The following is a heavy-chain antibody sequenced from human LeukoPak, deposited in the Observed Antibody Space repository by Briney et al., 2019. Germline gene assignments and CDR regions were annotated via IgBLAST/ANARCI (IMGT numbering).Heavy chain of an antibody. CDR1: GFTFSTYW. CDR3: AGFYGGNRPGFDY. CDR2: IWQDGSQA. J-gene: IGHJ4*02. D-gene: IGHD2-15*01. V-gene: IGHV3-7*01. Sequence: PGGSLRLSCAASGFTFSTYWMSWVRQAPGKGLEWVANIWQDGSQAYYVDSVKGRFTISRDNTKNSLFLQMNSLRAEDTAVYYCAGFYGGNRPGFDYWGQGTLVTVSS.